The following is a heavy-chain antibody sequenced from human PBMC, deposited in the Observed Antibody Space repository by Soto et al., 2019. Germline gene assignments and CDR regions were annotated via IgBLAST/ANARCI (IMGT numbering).Heavy chain of an antibody. CDR3: VQTTGWPGFDF. Sequence: GGSLRLSCAASAFAVSSKYMTWVRQAPGKGLEWVSVIYGGGTTYYADSVKGRFTISRDTSKNTLYLQMNSLRAEDTAVYYCVQTTGWPGFDFWGQGTLVTVSS. V-gene: IGHV3-53*01. CDR1: AFAVSSKY. CDR2: IYGGGTT. D-gene: IGHD6-19*01. J-gene: IGHJ4*02.